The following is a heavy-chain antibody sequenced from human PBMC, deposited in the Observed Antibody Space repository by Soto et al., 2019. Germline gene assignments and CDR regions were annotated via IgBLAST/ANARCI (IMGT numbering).Heavy chain of an antibody. CDR1: GSTLSSYW. CDR3: VRTSLVVAAATREDY. J-gene: IGHJ4*02. Sequence: EVQLVESGGGLVQPGGSLRLSCAASGSTLSSYWMHWVRQAPGKGLVWVSRINSDGSSTSYADSVKGRFTISRDNAKNTRYLQMNSLRAEDTAVYYCVRTSLVVAAATREDYWGQGTLVTVSS. CDR2: INSDGSST. D-gene: IGHD2-15*01. V-gene: IGHV3-74*01.